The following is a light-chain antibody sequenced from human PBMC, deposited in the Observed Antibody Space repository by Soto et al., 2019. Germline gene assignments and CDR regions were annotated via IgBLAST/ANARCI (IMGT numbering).Light chain of an antibody. J-gene: IGKJ1*01. CDR2: AAS. CDR3: QQSYSTPRT. CDR1: QSISSY. Sequence: DIQMTQSPSSLSASVGDRVTITCRASQSISSYLNWYQQKPGKAPKHLIYAASRLQSGVPSRFSGSGSGTDFTLSISSLQPEDFATYYCQQSYSTPRTFGQGTKV. V-gene: IGKV1-39*01.